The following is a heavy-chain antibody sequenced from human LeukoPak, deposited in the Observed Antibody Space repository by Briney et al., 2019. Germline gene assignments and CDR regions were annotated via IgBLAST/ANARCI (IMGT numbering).Heavy chain of an antibody. V-gene: IGHV1-46*01. Sequence: ASVTVSFTASGYTFTIYYMHWVRQAPGQGSEGMGIINPSGGSTSYEQKVQGRVTMTREMATSTVYMELSSLRSEDTAVYYCARAMGSWYSNYWGQGTLVTVSS. CDR2: INPSGGST. D-gene: IGHD6-13*01. CDR1: GYTFTIYY. CDR3: ARAMGSWYSNY. J-gene: IGHJ4*02.